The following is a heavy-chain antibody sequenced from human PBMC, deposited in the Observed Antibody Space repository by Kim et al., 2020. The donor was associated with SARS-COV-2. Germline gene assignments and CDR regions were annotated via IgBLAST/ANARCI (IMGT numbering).Heavy chain of an antibody. D-gene: IGHD3-3*01. CDR2: ISAYNGNT. CDR3: ARDPQDDFWSGYFYPDTMVRGRYGMDV. Sequence: ASVKVSCKASGYTFTSYGISWVRQAPGQGLEWMGWISAYNGNTNYAQKLQGRVTMTTDTSTSTAYMELRSLRSDDTAVYYCARDPQDDFWSGYFYPDTMVRGRYGMDVWGQGTTVTVSS. V-gene: IGHV1-18*01. J-gene: IGHJ6*02. CDR1: GYTFTSYG.